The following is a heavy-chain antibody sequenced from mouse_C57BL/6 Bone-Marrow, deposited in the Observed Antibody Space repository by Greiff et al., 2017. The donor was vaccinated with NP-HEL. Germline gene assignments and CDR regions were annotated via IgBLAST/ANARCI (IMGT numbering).Heavy chain of an antibody. CDR2: ISYDGSN. J-gene: IGHJ4*01. Sequence: DVKLQESGPGLVKPSQSLSLTCSVTGYSITSGYYWNWIRQFPGNKLEWMGYISYDGSNNYNPSLKNRISITRDTSKNQFFLKLNSVTTEDTATYYCARETAQATAMDYWGQGTSVTVSS. V-gene: IGHV3-6*01. CDR1: GYSITSGYY. CDR3: ARETAQATAMDY. D-gene: IGHD3-2*02.